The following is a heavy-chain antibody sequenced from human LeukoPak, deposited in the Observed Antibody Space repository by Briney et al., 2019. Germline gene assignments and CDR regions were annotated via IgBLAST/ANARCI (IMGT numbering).Heavy chain of an antibody. CDR3: ARDRSPASSGYSYFDY. CDR1: GGSISSYY. CDR2: IYYSGNT. Sequence: PSETLSLTCTVSGGSISSYYWSWIRQPPGKGLEWIGYIYYSGNTNYNPSLKSRVTMSVDTSKNQFSLKLSSVTAADTAVYYCARDRSPASSGYSYFDYWGQGTLVTVSS. D-gene: IGHD3-22*01. V-gene: IGHV4-59*01. J-gene: IGHJ4*02.